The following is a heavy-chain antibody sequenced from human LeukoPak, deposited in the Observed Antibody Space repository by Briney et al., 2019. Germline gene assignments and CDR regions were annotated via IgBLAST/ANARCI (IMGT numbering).Heavy chain of an antibody. CDR3: ARYSSSGKGDY. Sequence: SETLSLTCSVSGYSFSSGYYWGWSRPPRGKGLEWIGNIYHGGSTYYNSSLKSRVTMSVDTSKNQFSLQLSSVTAADTAVYYCARYSSSGKGDYWGQGTLVTVSS. D-gene: IGHD6-13*01. J-gene: IGHJ4*02. CDR2: IYHGGST. V-gene: IGHV4-38-2*01. CDR1: GYSFSSGYY.